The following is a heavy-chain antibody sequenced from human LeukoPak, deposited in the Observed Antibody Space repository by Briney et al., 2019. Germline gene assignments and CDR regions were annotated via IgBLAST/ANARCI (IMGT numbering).Heavy chain of an antibody. CDR1: GFTVSSYY. CDR2: IKFDGSEK. V-gene: IGHV3-7*04. J-gene: IGHJ4*02. CDR3: TRNEV. Sequence: GGSLRLSCAASGFTVSSYYITWVRQVPGKGLEWVASIKFDGSEKNYADSVKGRFTISRDNARNSLYLEMNGLRAEDTAVYFCTRNEVWGQGTQVTVSS.